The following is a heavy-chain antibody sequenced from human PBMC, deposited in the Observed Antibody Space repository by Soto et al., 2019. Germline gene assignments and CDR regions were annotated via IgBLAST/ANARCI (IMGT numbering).Heavy chain of an antibody. J-gene: IGHJ6*02. Sequence: LSLTCAVYGGSFSGYSWSWIRQPPGKGLEWIGEINHSGSTNYNPSLKSRVTISVDTSKNQFSLKLSSVTAADTAVYYCARGFGWELLRAYYYYYGMDVWGQGTTVTGSS. CDR1: GGSFSGYS. CDR2: INHSGST. CDR3: ARGFGWELLRAYYYYYGMDV. D-gene: IGHD1-26*01. V-gene: IGHV4-34*01.